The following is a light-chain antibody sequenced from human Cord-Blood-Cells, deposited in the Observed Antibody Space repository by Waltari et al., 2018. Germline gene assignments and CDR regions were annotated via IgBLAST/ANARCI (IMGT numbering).Light chain of an antibody. CDR3: QQYNSYSPYT. Sequence: DIQMTQSPSTLSASVGDRVTITCRASQSISSWLAWYQQKPGKAPKLLIYKASSLESGVPSRFSGSVSGTEFTLTISSLQPDYFATYYCQQYNSYSPYTFGQGTKLEIK. CDR1: QSISSW. J-gene: IGKJ2*01. CDR2: KAS. V-gene: IGKV1-5*03.